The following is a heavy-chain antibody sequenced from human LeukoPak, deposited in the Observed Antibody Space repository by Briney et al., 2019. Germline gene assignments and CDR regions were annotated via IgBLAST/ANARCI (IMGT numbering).Heavy chain of an antibody. D-gene: IGHD4-11*01. CDR1: GFTFSNYG. CDR2: IWYDGRNK. Sequence: GGSLRLSCAASGFTFSNYGIHWVRQAPGKGLEWVSVIWYDGRNKYYADSIKGRFTISRDNSKNTLYLQMNSLKVEDTAVYYCARDDSSLAPFDYWGQGTLVTVSS. V-gene: IGHV3-33*01. J-gene: IGHJ4*02. CDR3: ARDDSSLAPFDY.